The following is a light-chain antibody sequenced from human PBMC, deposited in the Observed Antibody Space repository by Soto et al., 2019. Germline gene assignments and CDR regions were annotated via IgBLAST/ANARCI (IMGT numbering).Light chain of an antibody. Sequence: DLQMTQSPSSLSASVGDRVTITCQASQDISNYLNWYQQKPGKAPKLLIYDASNMETAVPSRFRGSGSGTDFTLTISSLQPEDSATYYCQQDDNLPITFGQGTRLESK. CDR2: DAS. CDR3: QQDDNLPIT. CDR1: QDISNY. J-gene: IGKJ5*01. V-gene: IGKV1-33*01.